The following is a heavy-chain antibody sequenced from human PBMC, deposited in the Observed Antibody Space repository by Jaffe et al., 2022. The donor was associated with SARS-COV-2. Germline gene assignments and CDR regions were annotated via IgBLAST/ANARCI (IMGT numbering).Heavy chain of an antibody. Sequence: QVQLQESGPGLVKPSQTLSLTCTVSGGSISSGDYYWSWIRQPPGKGLEWIGYIYYSGSTYYNPSLKSRVTISVDTSKNQFSLKLSSVTAADTAVYYCARPGPDPHCSGGSCFFVAFDIWGQGTMVTVSS. V-gene: IGHV4-30-4*01. D-gene: IGHD2-15*01. CDR2: IYYSGST. CDR1: GGSISSGDYY. J-gene: IGHJ3*02. CDR3: ARPGPDPHCSGGSCFFVAFDI.